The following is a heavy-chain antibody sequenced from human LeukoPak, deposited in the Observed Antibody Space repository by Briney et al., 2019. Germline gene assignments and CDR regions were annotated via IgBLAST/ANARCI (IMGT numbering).Heavy chain of an antibody. CDR1: GGTFSSYA. Sequence: SVKVSCKASGGTFSSYAISWVRQAPGQGLEWMGGIIPIFGTANYAQKFQGRVTITADESTSTAYMELSSLRSEDTAVYYCASGEDSSGYYPYYFDYWGQGTLVTVSS. CDR2: IIPIFGTA. D-gene: IGHD3-22*01. J-gene: IGHJ4*02. CDR3: ASGEDSSGYYPYYFDY. V-gene: IGHV1-69*13.